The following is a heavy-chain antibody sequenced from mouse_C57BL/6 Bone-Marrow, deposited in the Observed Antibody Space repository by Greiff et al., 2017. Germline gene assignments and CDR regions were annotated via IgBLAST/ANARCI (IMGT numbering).Heavy chain of an antibody. CDR3: ARKGPGSSYGYWYFDV. D-gene: IGHD1-1*01. V-gene: IGHV1-34*01. CDR2: IYPNNGGN. Sequence: EVQGVESGPELVKPGASVKMSCKASGYTFTDYYMHWVKQSHGQSLAWIGYIYPNNGGNGYNQKFKGKATLTVDKSSSTAYMELRSLTSEDSAVYYCARKGPGSSYGYWYFDVWGTGTTVTVSS. CDR1: GYTFTDYY. J-gene: IGHJ1*03.